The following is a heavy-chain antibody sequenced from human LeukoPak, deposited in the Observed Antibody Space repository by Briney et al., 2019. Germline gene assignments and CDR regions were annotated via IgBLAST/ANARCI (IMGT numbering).Heavy chain of an antibody. CDR3: ARDRINWNSNNWFDP. V-gene: IGHV4-4*07. D-gene: IGHD1-7*01. J-gene: IGHJ5*02. CDR1: GGTISSYY. CDR2: IYTSGST. Sequence: SETLSLTCTVSGGTISSYYWSWIRQPAGKGLEWIGRIYTSGSTNYNPSLKSRVTMSVDTSKNQFSLKLSSVTAADTAVYYCARDRINWNSNNWFDPWGQGTLVTVSS.